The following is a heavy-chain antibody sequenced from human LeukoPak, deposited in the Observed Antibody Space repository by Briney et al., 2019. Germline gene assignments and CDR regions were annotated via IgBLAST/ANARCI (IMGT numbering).Heavy chain of an antibody. CDR1: GFTFSSYA. D-gene: IGHD4-17*01. CDR3: AKGFFDYGDYGYYFDY. V-gene: IGHV3-30*04. J-gene: IGHJ4*02. Sequence: PGGSLRLSCAASGFTFSSYAMHWVRQAPGKGLEWVAVISYDGSNKYYADSVKGRFTISRDNSQNTLYLQMNSLRIEDTAVYYCAKGFFDYGDYGYYFDYWGQGTLVTVSS. CDR2: ISYDGSNK.